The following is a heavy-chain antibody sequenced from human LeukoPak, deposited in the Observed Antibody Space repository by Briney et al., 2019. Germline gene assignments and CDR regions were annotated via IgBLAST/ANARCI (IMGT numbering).Heavy chain of an antibody. CDR1: RFTFRSYW. D-gene: IGHD3-10*01. CDR2: IKQDGSEK. V-gene: IGHV3-7*01. J-gene: IGHJ4*02. Sequence: PGGSLRLSCAASRFTFRSYWMSWVRQAPGKGLEWVANIKQDGSEKYYVDSVKGRFTISRDNAKNSLYLQMNSLRAEDTAVYYCARALGFDYWGQGTLVTVSS. CDR3: ARALGFDY.